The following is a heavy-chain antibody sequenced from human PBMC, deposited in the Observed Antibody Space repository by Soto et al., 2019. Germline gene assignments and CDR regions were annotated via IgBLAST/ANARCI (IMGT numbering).Heavy chain of an antibody. Sequence: PSETLSLTCSVSGGSISSGYYYWSWIRHPPGKGLEWIGELYHSWSTNYNPSLKSRVTISVDKSKNQSSLNLSSVTAADTAVYYCARGPGATLGRYFDYLGQGTLVTVSS. V-gene: IGHV4-39*07. D-gene: IGHD6-25*01. CDR1: GGSISSGYYY. J-gene: IGHJ4*02. CDR3: ARGPGATLGRYFDY. CDR2: LYHSWST.